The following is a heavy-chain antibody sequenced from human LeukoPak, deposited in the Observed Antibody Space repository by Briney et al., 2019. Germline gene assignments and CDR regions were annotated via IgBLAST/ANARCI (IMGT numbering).Heavy chain of an antibody. J-gene: IGHJ4*02. CDR2: ISSSSDII. CDR1: GLTFSGYS. Sequence: GGSLRLSCAASGLTFSGYSMNWVRQAPGRGLEWISYISSSSDIIYNADSVKGRFTISRDNAKNSLFLQMNSLRAEDTAVYYCARESSGVLGFDYWGQGTLVTVSS. CDR3: ARESSGVLGFDY. D-gene: IGHD3-10*01. V-gene: IGHV3-48*01.